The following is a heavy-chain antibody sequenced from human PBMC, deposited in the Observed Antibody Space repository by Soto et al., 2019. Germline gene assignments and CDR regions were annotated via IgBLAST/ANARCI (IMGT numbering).Heavy chain of an antibody. J-gene: IGHJ3*02. D-gene: IGHD3-3*02. CDR2: IYPGDSDT. CDR1: GYNFASYW. Sequence: EALKLSCEGSGYNFASYWIGLIRQMPGKGLEWMGIIYPGDSDTRYSPSFQGQGTISADKSISTAYLQWSSLKASDTAMYYCAAIFGVDQTGAFDIWGQGTMVTVSS. CDR3: AAIFGVDQTGAFDI. V-gene: IGHV5-51*01.